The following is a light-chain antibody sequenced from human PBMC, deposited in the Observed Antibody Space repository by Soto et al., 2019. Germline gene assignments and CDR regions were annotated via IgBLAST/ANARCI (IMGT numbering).Light chain of an antibody. J-gene: IGKJ1*01. CDR1: QSFLYSSNNKNY. Sequence: DIVMTQSPDSLSVSLGERATINCKSSQSFLYSSNNKNYLAWYQHKPGQPPKLLIYWASTRVSGVPERFSGRGSGTDFTLTISCLQTEDVAVYYCQQYNSKPTFGQGTKVEIK. V-gene: IGKV4-1*01. CDR3: QQYNSKPT. CDR2: WAS.